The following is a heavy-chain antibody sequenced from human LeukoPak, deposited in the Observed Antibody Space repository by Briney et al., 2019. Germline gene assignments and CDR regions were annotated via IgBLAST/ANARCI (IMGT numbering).Heavy chain of an antibody. J-gene: IGHJ5*02. CDR1: GGSFSGYY. CDR2: INHSGST. Sequence: SETLSLTCAVYGGSFSGYYWSWIRQPPGKGLEWIGEINHSGSTNYNPSLKGRVTISVDTSKNQFSLKLSSVTAADTAVYYCASSRYCSSTSCPGWFDPWGQGTLVTVSS. V-gene: IGHV4-34*01. D-gene: IGHD2-2*01. CDR3: ASSRYCSSTSCPGWFDP.